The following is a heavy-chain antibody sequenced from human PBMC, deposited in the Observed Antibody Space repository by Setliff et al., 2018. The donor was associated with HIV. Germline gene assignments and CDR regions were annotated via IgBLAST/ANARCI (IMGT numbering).Heavy chain of an antibody. CDR2: ISPGGSFM. J-gene: IGHJ3*02. V-gene: IGHV3-21*01. Sequence: GGSLRLSCAASGFDFTSYTMTWVRQAPGKGLEWVASISPGGSFMYYGDSVKGRFTISRDNAKNSLYLQMSSLRAEDTAVYYCAREMGSTHQAFDIWGQGTMVTVSS. CDR1: GFDFTSYT. D-gene: IGHD2-15*01. CDR3: AREMGSTHQAFDI.